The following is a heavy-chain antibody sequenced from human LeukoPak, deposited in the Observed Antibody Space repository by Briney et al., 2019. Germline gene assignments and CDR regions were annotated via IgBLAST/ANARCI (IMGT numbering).Heavy chain of an antibody. D-gene: IGHD2-15*01. V-gene: IGHV3-30*18. Sequence: GGSLRLSCAASGFTFSSYGMHWVRQAPGKGLEWVAVISYDGSNKYYADSVKGRFTISRDNSKNTLYLQMNSLRAEDTAVYHCAKEDIGWGQGTLVTVSS. CDR1: GFTFSSYG. J-gene: IGHJ4*02. CDR3: AKEDIG. CDR2: ISYDGSNK.